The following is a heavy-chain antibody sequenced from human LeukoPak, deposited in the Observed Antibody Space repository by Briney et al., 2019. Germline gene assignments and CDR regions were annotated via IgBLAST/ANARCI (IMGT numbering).Heavy chain of an antibody. V-gene: IGHV3-53*01. D-gene: IGHD3-22*01. J-gene: IGHJ3*02. CDR3: ARGGRYYDSSGHYHDAFDI. CDR1: GFAVSSNY. Sequence: GGSLRLSCAASGFAVSSNYMSWVRQAPGKGLEWVSVIYGGGGTYYANSVKGRFTISRDNSKNTLYLQMNSLRAEDTAVYYCARGGRYYDSSGHYHDAFDIWGQGTMVTVSS. CDR2: IYGGGGT.